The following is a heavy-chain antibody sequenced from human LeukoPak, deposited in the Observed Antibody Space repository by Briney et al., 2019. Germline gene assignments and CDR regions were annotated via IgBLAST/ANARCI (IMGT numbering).Heavy chain of an antibody. CDR3: ASCSAGGYSYGYPTEHYYYYGMDV. J-gene: IGHJ6*04. CDR1: GGTFSSYA. D-gene: IGHD5-18*01. Sequence: SVKVSCKASGGTFSSYAISWVRQAPGQGLEWMGGIIPIFGTANYAQKFQGRVTITADESTSTAYMELSSLRSQDTAVYYCASCSAGGYSYGYPTEHYYYYGMDVWGKGTTVTVSS. CDR2: IIPIFGTA. V-gene: IGHV1-69*01.